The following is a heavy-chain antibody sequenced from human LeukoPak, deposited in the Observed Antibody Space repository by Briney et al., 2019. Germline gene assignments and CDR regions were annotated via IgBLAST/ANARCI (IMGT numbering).Heavy chain of an antibody. CDR1: GFTFSGSA. D-gene: IGHD5-24*01. CDR2: IRSKANSYAT. V-gene: IGHV3-73*01. CDR3: GRRDIEMAIVL. J-gene: IGHJ4*02. Sequence: GGSLRLSCAASGFTFSGSAMHWVRQASGKGLEWVGRIRSKANSYATAYAASVKGRFTISRDNAKNTLYLQMNSLRTEDTAVYYCGRRDIEMAIVLWGQGTLVTVSS.